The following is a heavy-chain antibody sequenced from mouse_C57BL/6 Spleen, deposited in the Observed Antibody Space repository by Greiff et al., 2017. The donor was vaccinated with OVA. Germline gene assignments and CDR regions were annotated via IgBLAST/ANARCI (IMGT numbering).Heavy chain of an antibody. CDR3: TVYYGSSSHY. CDR2: IRLKSDNYAT. J-gene: IGHJ2*01. Sequence: EVKLVESGGGLVQPGGSMKLSCVASGFTFSNYWMNWVRQSPEKGLEWVAQIRLKSDNYATHYAESVKGRFTISRDDSKSSVYLQMNNLRAEDTGIYYCTVYYGSSSHYWGQGTTLTVSS. V-gene: IGHV6-3*01. D-gene: IGHD1-1*01. CDR1: GFTFSNYW.